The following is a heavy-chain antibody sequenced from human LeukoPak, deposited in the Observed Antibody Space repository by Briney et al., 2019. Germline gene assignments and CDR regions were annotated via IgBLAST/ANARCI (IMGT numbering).Heavy chain of an antibody. Sequence: GGSLRLSCAASGFTFSSYAMHWVRQAPGKGLEGVAVISYDGSNKYYADSVKGRFTISRDNSKNTLYLQMNSLRAEDTAVYYCARARGMIVVVIIPPFFDYWGQGTLVTVSS. CDR2: ISYDGSNK. J-gene: IGHJ4*02. CDR1: GFTFSSYA. D-gene: IGHD3-22*01. V-gene: IGHV3-30-3*01. CDR3: ARARGMIVVVIIPPFFDY.